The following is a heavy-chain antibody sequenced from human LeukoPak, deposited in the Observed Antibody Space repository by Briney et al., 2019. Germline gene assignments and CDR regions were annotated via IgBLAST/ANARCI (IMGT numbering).Heavy chain of an antibody. V-gene: IGHV1-18*01. CDR3: ARKNDYVWGSYRHDY. J-gene: IGHJ4*02. D-gene: IGHD3-16*02. CDR1: GYTFTSYG. CDR2: ISAYNGNT. Sequence: ASVKVSCKASGYTFTSYGISWVRQAPGQGLEWMGWISAYNGNTNYAQKLQGRVTMTTDTSTSTAYMELRSLRSDDTAVYYCARKNDYVWGSYRHDYWGQGTLVTVSP.